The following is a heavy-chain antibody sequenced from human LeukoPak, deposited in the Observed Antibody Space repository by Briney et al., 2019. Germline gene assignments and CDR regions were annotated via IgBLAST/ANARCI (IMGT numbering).Heavy chain of an antibody. D-gene: IGHD1-7*01. V-gene: IGHV3-30-3*01. Sequence: QPGGSLRLSCAASGFTFSSYAMHWVRQAPGKGLEWVAVISYDGSNKYYADSVKGRFTISRDNSKNTLYLQMNSLRAEDTAVYYCAKDRGSPRFITGTTSFDYWGQGTLVTVSS. CDR3: AKDRGSPRFITGTTSFDY. CDR1: GFTFSSYA. CDR2: ISYDGSNK. J-gene: IGHJ4*02.